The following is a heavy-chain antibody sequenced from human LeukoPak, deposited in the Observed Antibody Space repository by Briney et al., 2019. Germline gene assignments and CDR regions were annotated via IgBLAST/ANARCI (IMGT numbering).Heavy chain of an antibody. Sequence: SETLSLTCSVSGGSISTDYWNWIRQPAGEGLEWIGRLYTNRRNDYNPSLKSRVTISVDKSKNQFSLNLISVTAADTAVYYCARDSGVATSLDRWGQGILVTVSS. CDR3: ARDSGVATSLDR. D-gene: IGHD5-12*01. CDR2: LYTNRRN. CDR1: GGSISTDY. J-gene: IGHJ5*02. V-gene: IGHV4-4*07.